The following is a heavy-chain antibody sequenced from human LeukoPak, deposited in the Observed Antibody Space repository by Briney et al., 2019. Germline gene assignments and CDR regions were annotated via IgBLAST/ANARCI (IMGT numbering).Heavy chain of an antibody. Sequence: PGGSLRLSCAASGFTFSSYWMSWVRQAPGKGLEWVANIKQDGSEKNYVDSVKGRFTISRDNAKNSLYLQMNSLRAEDTAVYYCARVAEYYDFWSGYYPKYYYYMDVWGKGTTVTVSS. J-gene: IGHJ6*03. CDR2: IKQDGSEK. CDR3: ARVAEYYDFWSGYYPKYYYYMDV. D-gene: IGHD3-3*01. V-gene: IGHV3-7*01. CDR1: GFTFSSYW.